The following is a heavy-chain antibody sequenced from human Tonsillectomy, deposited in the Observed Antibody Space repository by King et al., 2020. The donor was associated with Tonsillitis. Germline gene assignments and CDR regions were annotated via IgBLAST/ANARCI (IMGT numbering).Heavy chain of an antibody. V-gene: IGHV3-23*04. D-gene: IGHD4-23*01. Sequence: VQLVESGGGLVQPGGSLRLSCAASGCTFSSSAVGWVRQAPGMGLEWVSTISSRGVYIYYAYSVKGRFTISRDNSKNTVYVQMNSLRADDTAVYYCAIGGNSDFDYWGQGTLVTVSS. CDR1: GCTFSSSA. J-gene: IGHJ4*02. CDR3: AIGGNSDFDY. CDR2: ISSRGVYI.